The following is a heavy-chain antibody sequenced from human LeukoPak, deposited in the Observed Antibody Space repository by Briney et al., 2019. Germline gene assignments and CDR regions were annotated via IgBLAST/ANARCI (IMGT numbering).Heavy chain of an antibody. Sequence: ASVKVSCKASGGTFSSYAISWVRQAPGQGLEWMGGIIPIFGTANYAQKFQGRVTITADESTGTAYMELSSLRSEDTAVYYCARVLYGDYRGLYYYGMDVWGQGTTVTVSS. V-gene: IGHV1-69*01. CDR2: IIPIFGTA. CDR1: GGTFSSYA. J-gene: IGHJ6*02. D-gene: IGHD4-17*01. CDR3: ARVLYGDYRGLYYYGMDV.